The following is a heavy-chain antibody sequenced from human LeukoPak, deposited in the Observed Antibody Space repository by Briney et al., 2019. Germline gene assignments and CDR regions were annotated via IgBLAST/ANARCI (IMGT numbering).Heavy chain of an antibody. D-gene: IGHD6-13*01. V-gene: IGHV4-4*07. Sequence: SETLSLTCTVSGGSISSYYWNWIRQPAGKGLEWIGRIYTSGSTNYNPSLKSRVTMSVDTSKNQFSLKLSSVTAADTAVYYCARAYSSSWYDGHYFDYWGQGTLVTVSS. CDR3: ARAYSSSWYDGHYFDY. CDR1: GGSISSYY. CDR2: IYTSGST. J-gene: IGHJ4*02.